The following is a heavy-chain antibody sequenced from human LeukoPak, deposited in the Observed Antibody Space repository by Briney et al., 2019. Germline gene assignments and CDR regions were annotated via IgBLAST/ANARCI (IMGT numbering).Heavy chain of an antibody. V-gene: IGHV3-74*01. D-gene: IGHD3-16*01. J-gene: IGHJ4*02. CDR1: GFTFSRYS. CDR2: VNSDGSGT. CDR3: VCLGLGGLSLD. Sequence: GGSLRLSCAASGFTFSRYSMHWVRQAPGKGLVWVSHVNSDGSGTDYADSVKGRFTISRDNAKNTLYLQMNSLRVEDTAVYYCVCLGLGGLSLDWGQGTLVSVSS.